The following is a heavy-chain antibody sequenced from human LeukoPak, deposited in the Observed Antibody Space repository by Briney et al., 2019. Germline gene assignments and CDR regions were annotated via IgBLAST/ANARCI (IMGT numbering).Heavy chain of an antibody. Sequence: ASVKVSCKASGYTFTSYGISWVRQAPGQGLEWMGWISAYNGNTNNAQKLQGRATMTTDTSTSTAYMELRSLRSDDTAVYYCASGVCTTRDCYYYYYMDVWGKGTTVTVSS. CDR1: GYTFTSYG. J-gene: IGHJ6*03. V-gene: IGHV1-18*01. CDR2: ISAYNGNT. D-gene: IGHD2-8*01. CDR3: ASGVCTTRDCYYYYYMDV.